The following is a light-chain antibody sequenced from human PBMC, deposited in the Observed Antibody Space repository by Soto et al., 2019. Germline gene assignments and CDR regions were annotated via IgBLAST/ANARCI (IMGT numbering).Light chain of an antibody. J-gene: IGLJ1*01. V-gene: IGLV3-21*02. CDR3: QVGDSGSDHYYV. CDR2: DDS. CDR1: NMGSKS. Sequence: SYELTQPPSVSVAPGQTARITCGGNNMGSKSVHWYQQKPGQAPVLVVYDDSERPSGIPERFSGSNSGNTATLTISRVEAGDDADYYCQVGDSGSDHYYVFGTGTKVTVL.